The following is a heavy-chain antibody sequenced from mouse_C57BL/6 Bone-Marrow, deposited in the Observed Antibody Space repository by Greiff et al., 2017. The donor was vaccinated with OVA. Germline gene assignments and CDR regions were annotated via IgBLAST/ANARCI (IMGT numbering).Heavy chain of an antibody. CDR1: GYTFTSYW. J-gene: IGHJ3*01. Sequence: VQLQQSGAELVKPGASVKMSCKASGYTFTSYWITWVKQRPGQGLEWIGDIYPGSGSTNYNEKFKSKATLTVDTSSSTAYMQLSSLTSEDSAVYYCARWGYYYGSSDYAWFAYWGQGTLVTVSA. D-gene: IGHD1-1*01. V-gene: IGHV1-55*01. CDR3: ARWGYYYGSSDYAWFAY. CDR2: IYPGSGST.